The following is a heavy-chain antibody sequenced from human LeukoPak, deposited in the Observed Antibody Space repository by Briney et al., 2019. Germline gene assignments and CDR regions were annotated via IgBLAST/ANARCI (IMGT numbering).Heavy chain of an antibody. V-gene: IGHV1-69*04. CDR3: ARESHLYAYDAFDI. D-gene: IGHD5/OR15-5a*01. CDR1: GGTFSSYA. CDR2: IIPILGIA. J-gene: IGHJ3*02. Sequence: GASVKVSCKASGGTFSSYAISWVRQAPGQGLEWMGRIIPILGIANYAQKFQGRVTITADKSTSTAYMELSSLRSEDTAVYYCARESHLYAYDAFDIWGQGTMVTVSS.